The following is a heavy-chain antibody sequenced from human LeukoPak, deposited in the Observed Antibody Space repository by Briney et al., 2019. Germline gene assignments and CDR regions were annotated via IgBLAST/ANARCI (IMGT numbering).Heavy chain of an antibody. CDR1: GGSISSYY. CDR3: ARGASAYYYAMDV. CDR2: IYDSGST. J-gene: IGHJ6*02. Sequence: SETLSLTCTVSGGSISSYYWNRIRQPPGKGLEWIGYIYDSGSTNYNPSLQSRVTISVDTSKNQFSLKLNSVTAADTAVYYCARGASAYYYAMDVWGQGTTVTV. V-gene: IGHV4-59*01.